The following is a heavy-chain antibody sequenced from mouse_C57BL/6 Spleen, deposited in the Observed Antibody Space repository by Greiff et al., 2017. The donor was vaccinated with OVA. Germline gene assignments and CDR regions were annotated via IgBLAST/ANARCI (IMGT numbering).Heavy chain of an antibody. D-gene: IGHD4-1*01. CDR1: GFTFSSYG. CDR2: ISSGGSYT. Sequence: EVQVVESGGDLVKPGGPLKLSCAASGFTFSSYGMSWVRQTPDKRLEWVATISSGGSYTYYPDSVKGRFTISRDNAKNTLYLQMSSLKSEDTAMYYCARRLTGSFDYWGQGTTLTVSS. J-gene: IGHJ2*01. CDR3: ARRLTGSFDY. V-gene: IGHV5-6*01.